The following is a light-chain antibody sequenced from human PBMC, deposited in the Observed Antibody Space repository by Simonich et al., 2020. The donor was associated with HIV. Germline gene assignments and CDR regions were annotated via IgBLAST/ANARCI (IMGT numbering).Light chain of an antibody. CDR2: DVT. CDR3: SSYTSSSTLV. Sequence: QSALTQPASVSGSPGQSITISCTGTNSDVGCYNYVSWYQQHPGKAPKLMIYDVTKRPSGVLNRFSGSKSGNTASLTISGLQAEDEADYYCSSYTSSSTLVFGGGTKLTVL. V-gene: IGLV2-14*01. CDR1: NSDVGCYNY. J-gene: IGLJ3*02.